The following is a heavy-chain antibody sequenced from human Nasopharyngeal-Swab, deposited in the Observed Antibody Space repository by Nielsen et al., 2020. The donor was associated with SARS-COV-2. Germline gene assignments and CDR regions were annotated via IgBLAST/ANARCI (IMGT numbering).Heavy chain of an antibody. V-gene: IGHV1-69*13. J-gene: IGHJ6*03. Sequence: LVKVSCKASGGTFSSYAISWVRQAPGQGLEWMGGIIPIFGTANYAQKFQGRVTITADESTSTAYMELSSLRSEDTAVYYCARGVSSSSLYYYYMDVWGKGTTVTVSS. CDR1: GGTFSSYA. CDR2: IIPIFGTA. D-gene: IGHD6-6*01. CDR3: ARGVSSSSLYYYYMDV.